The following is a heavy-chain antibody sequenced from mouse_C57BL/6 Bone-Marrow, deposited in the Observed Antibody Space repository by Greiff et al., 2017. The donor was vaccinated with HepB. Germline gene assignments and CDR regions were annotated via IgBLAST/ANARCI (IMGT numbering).Heavy chain of an antibody. CDR2: INPYNGGT. J-gene: IGHJ4*01. CDR3: ARPYYYGSSYDAMDY. D-gene: IGHD1-1*01. V-gene: IGHV1-19*01. Sequence: EVKLQQSGPVLVKPGASVKMSCKASGYTFTDYYMNWVKQSHGKSLEWIGVINPYNGGTSYNQKFKGKATLTVDKSSSTAYMELNSLTSEDSAVYYCARPYYYGSSYDAMDYWGQGTSVTVSS. CDR1: GYTFTDYY.